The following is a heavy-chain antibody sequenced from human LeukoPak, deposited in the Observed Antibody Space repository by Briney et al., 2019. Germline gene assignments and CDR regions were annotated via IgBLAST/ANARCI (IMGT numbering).Heavy chain of an antibody. D-gene: IGHD3-22*01. CDR1: GYTFTGYY. CDR3: ARGRSYYYDSSGYYAYDY. V-gene: IGHV1-2*02. CDR2: INPNSGGT. J-gene: IGHJ4*02. Sequence: ASVKVSCKASGYTFTGYYMHWVRQAPGQGLEWMGWINPNSGGTNYAQKFQGRVTMTRDTSISTAYMDLSRLRSDDTAVYYCARGRSYYYDSSGYYAYDYWGQGTLVTVSS.